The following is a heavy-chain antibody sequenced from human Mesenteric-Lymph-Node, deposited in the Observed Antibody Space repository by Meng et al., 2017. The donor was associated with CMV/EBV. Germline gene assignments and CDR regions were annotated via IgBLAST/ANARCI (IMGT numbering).Heavy chain of an antibody. CDR3: ARDRTYNWNYAFDY. CDR2: ISSSSSTI. Sequence: LSLTCAASGFTFSSYSMNWVRQAPGKGLEWVSYISSSSSTIYYADSVKGRFTISRDNAKNSLYLQMNSLRAEDTAVYYCARDRTYNWNYAFDYWGQGTLVTVSS. CDR1: GFTFSSYS. D-gene: IGHD1-7*01. J-gene: IGHJ4*02. V-gene: IGHV3-48*04.